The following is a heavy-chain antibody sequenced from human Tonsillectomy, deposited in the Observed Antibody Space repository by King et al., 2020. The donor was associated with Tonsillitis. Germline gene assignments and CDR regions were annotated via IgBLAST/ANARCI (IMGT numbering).Heavy chain of an antibody. CDR1: GGFISSHY. Sequence: MQLQESGPGLVKPSETLSLTCSVSGGFISSHYWSWIRQPPGKGLEWIGYIYYSGRTNYNPSLKSRGTISIDTSKNQVSLKLSSVTAADTAVYYCARVDYGGNSGIYYGMDVWGQGTTVTVSS. CDR3: ARVDYGGNSGIYYGMDV. CDR2: IYYSGRT. D-gene: IGHD4-23*01. J-gene: IGHJ6*02. V-gene: IGHV4-59*11.